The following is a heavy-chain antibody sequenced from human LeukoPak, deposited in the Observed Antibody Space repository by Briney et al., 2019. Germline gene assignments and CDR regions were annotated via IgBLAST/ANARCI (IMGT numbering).Heavy chain of an antibody. CDR2: INHSGST. V-gene: IGHV4-34*01. CDR3: ARRRSPTRRPNAFDI. Sequence: SETLSLTCTVSGGSISSYYWSWIRQPPGKGLEWIGEINHSGSTNYNPSLKSRVTISVDTSKNQFSLKLSSVTAADTAVYYCARRRSPTRRPNAFDIWGQGTMVTVSS. J-gene: IGHJ3*02. CDR1: GGSISSYY.